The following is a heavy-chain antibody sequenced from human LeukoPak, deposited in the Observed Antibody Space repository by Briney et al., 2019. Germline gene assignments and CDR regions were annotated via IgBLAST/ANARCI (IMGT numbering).Heavy chain of an antibody. V-gene: IGHV4-59*08. CDR1: GGSISSYY. Sequence: SETLSLTCTVSGGSISSYYWSWVRQPPGKGLEWIGYIYYSGNTNYNPSLKSRLTMSADRSRNQFSLNLNSVTAADTAVYYYARINWNYFDYWGQGILVTVSS. D-gene: IGHD1-1*01. CDR3: ARINWNYFDY. J-gene: IGHJ4*02. CDR2: IYYSGNT.